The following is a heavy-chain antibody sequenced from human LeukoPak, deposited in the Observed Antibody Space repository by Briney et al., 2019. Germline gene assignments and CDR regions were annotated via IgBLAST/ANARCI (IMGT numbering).Heavy chain of an antibody. CDR3: AREGGYYGSGSPRGMDV. Sequence: PSQTLSLTCAVSGGSISSGGYSWSWIRQPPGKGLEWIGYIYHSGSTYYNPSLKSRVTMSVDRSKNQFSLKLSSVTAADTAVYYCAREGGYYGSGSPRGMDVWGQGTTVTVSS. CDR2: IYHSGST. J-gene: IGHJ6*02. CDR1: GGSISSGGYS. V-gene: IGHV4-30-2*01. D-gene: IGHD3-10*01.